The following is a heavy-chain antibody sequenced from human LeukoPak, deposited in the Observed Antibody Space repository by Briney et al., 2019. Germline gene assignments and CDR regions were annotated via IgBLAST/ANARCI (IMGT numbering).Heavy chain of an antibody. CDR1: GYSIRSGFY. D-gene: IGHD6-13*01. CDR3: ARERIAAVGYFDY. J-gene: IGHJ4*02. V-gene: IGHV4-38-2*02. CDR2: VSQSGTT. Sequence: PSETLPLTCTVSGYSIRSGFYWAWIRQPPGKGLEWIGSVSQSGTTYYNPSLKSRVTIFVDTSNNQFSLKLRSVTAADTAVYYCARERIAAVGYFDYWGQGTLVTVSS.